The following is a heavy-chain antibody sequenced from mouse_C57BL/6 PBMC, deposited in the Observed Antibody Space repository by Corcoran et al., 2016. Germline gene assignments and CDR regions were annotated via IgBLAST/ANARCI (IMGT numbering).Heavy chain of an antibody. J-gene: IGHJ2*01. D-gene: IGHD1-1*01. CDR2: INTYSGVP. Sequence: QIQLVQSGPELKKPGETVKISCKASGYTFTTYGMSWVKQAPGKGLKWMGWINTYSGVPTYADDFKGRFAFSLETSASTAYLQINNLKNEDTATYFCARYGYGSSNYFDYWGQGTTLTVSS. CDR3: ARYGYGSSNYFDY. CDR1: GYTFTTYG. V-gene: IGHV9-3*01.